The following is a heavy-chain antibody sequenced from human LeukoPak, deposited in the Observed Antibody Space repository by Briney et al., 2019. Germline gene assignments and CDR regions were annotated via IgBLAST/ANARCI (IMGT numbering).Heavy chain of an antibody. V-gene: IGHV3-7*01. CDR2: IKQVGSEK. Sequence: PGGSLRLSCAASGFTFSKYWMSWVRQAPGKGLEWVASIKQVGSEKYYVDSVKGRFTISRDNAKKSLHLQMNSLRAEDTAVYYCARDGIVGAFDYWGQGTPVTVSS. CDR1: GFTFSKYW. J-gene: IGHJ4*02. D-gene: IGHD1-26*01. CDR3: ARDGIVGAFDY.